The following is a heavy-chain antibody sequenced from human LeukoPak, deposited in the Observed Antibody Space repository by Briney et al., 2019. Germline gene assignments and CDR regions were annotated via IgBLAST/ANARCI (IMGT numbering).Heavy chain of an antibody. Sequence: GGSLSLSCAACGFTVSSNYMNWVRQAPGKGLEWVSIIYSGGDTYYADYVKGRFTISRDNSKNTLYLQMNNLRPEDTAVYYCTRGPGSTWYSDYWGQGTLVTVSS. D-gene: IGHD6-13*01. J-gene: IGHJ4*02. CDR2: IYSGGDT. CDR1: GFTVSSNY. V-gene: IGHV3-66*02. CDR3: TRGPGSTWYSDY.